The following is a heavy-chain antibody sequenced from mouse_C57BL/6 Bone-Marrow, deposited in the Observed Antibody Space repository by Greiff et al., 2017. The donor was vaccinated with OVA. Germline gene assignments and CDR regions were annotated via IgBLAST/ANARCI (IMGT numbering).Heavy chain of an antibody. CDR1: GYTFTSYW. CDR3: ARLVRRYQWYLDG. J-gene: IGHJ1*03. D-gene: IGHD1-1*01. CDR2: IDPSDSYT. V-gene: IGHV1-69*01. Sequence: QVQLQQPGAELVMPGASVKLSCKASGYTFTSYWMHWVKQRPGQGLEWIGEIDPSDSYTNYNQKFKVKSTLTVDKSSSTAYMQLSRLRCEDYAVYDGARLVRRYQWYLDGWGKGTTVTVAS.